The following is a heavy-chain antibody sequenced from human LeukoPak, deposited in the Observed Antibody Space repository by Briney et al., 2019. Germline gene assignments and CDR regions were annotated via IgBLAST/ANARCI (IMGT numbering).Heavy chain of an antibody. J-gene: IGHJ4*02. CDR3: TRLHLAGYDY. D-gene: IGHD3-9*01. CDR2: IRSKANNYAI. CDR1: GFTFSGSA. V-gene: IGHV3-73*01. Sequence: PGGSLRLSCAASGFTFSGSAIHWVRQASGKGLEWVGRIRSKANNYAIAYGASVKGRFTISRDDSGNMAYLQMNSLKTEDTAVYYCTRLHLAGYDYWGQGTLVTVSS.